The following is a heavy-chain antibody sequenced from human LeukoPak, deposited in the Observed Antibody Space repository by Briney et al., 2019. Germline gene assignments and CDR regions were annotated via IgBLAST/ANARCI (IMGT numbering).Heavy chain of an antibody. D-gene: IGHD2-15*01. Sequence: SETLSLTCTVSGGSISDYYWSWIRQPPGKGLEWIGYIYYSGSINYNPSLKSRVTISVDTSKNQFYLKLSSVTAADTAVYYCARVEAYCSAGSCYLGWFDPWGQGTLVTVSS. CDR3: ARVEAYCSAGSCYLGWFDP. V-gene: IGHV4-59*01. CDR2: IYYSGSI. CDR1: GGSISDYY. J-gene: IGHJ5*02.